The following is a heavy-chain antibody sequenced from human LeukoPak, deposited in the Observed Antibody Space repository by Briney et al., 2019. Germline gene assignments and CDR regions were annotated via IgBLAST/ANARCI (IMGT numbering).Heavy chain of an antibody. CDR3: ARDGGAGYSYGYMFDY. CDR1: GGSISSYY. Sequence: PSETLSLTCTVSGGSISSYYWSWIRQPPGKGLEWIGYIYYSGSTNYKPSLKSRVTISVGTSKNQFSLKLSSVTAADTAVYYCARDGGAGYSYGYMFDYWGQGTLVTVSS. V-gene: IGHV4-59*01. CDR2: IYYSGST. J-gene: IGHJ4*02. D-gene: IGHD5-18*01.